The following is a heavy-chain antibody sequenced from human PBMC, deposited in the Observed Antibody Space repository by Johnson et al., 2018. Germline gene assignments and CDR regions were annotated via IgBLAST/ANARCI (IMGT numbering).Heavy chain of an antibody. D-gene: IGHD3-10*01. J-gene: IGHJ4*02. CDR2: IREDGNEI. V-gene: IGHV3-7*04. CDR3: ARGGKSRLDY. Sequence: VQLVESGGDLVQPGGSLRLSCAASGFTFSASTMSWARQAPGKGLEWVANIREDGNEIHYVDSVKGRFTISRDNAKNSLSLHMDSLRVEDTAVYYCARGGKSRLDYWGQGTLVTVSS. CDR1: GFTFSAST.